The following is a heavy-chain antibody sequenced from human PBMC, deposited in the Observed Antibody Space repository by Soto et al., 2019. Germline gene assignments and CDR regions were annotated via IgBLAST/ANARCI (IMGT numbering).Heavy chain of an antibody. V-gene: IGHV1-18*01. J-gene: IGHJ6*02. CDR3: ARGGYSSSWYEMIYYYGMDV. D-gene: IGHD6-13*01. CDR1: GYTFTSYG. Sequence: QVQLVQSGAEVKKPGASVKVSCKASGYTFTSYGISWVRQAPGRGLEWMGWISAYNGNTNYAQKLQGRVTMTTDTSTSTAYMELRSLRSDDTAVYYCARGGYSSSWYEMIYYYGMDVWGQGTTVTVSS. CDR2: ISAYNGNT.